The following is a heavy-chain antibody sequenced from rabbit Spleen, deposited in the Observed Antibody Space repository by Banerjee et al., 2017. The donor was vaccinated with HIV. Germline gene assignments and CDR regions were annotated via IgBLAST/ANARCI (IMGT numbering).Heavy chain of an antibody. CDR1: GFSFSSSYY. CDR3: ARDLPDVIGWNFGW. V-gene: IGHV1S40*01. CDR2: VYAGSGNT. D-gene: IGHD1-1*01. J-gene: IGHJ4*01. Sequence: QSLEESGGDLVKPGASLTLTCTASGFSFSSSYYIFWVRQAPGKGLEWIGSVYAGSGNTYYASWAKGRFTISKTSSTTVTLQMTSLTAADTATYFCARDLPDVIGWNFGWWGPGTLVTVS.